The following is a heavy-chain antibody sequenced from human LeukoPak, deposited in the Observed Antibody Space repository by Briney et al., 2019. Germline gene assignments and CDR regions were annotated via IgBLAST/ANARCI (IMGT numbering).Heavy chain of an antibody. Sequence: SETLSLTCAVYGGSFSGYYWSWIRQPPGKGLEWIGEINHSGSTNYNPSLKSRVTISVDTSKNQFSLKLSSVTAADTAVYYCASHDSGPYYFDYWGQGTLVTVS. CDR2: INHSGST. CDR1: GGSFSGYY. V-gene: IGHV4-34*01. D-gene: IGHD4-17*01. CDR3: ASHDSGPYYFDY. J-gene: IGHJ4*02.